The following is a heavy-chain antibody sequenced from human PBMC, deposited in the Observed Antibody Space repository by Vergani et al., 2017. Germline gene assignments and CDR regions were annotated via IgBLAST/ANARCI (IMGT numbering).Heavy chain of an antibody. CDR2: ISWNSGSI. Sequence: EVQLVESGGGLVQPGRSLRLSCAASGFTFDDYAMHWVRQAPGKGLEWVSGISWNSGSIGYADSVKGRFTISRDNAKNSLYLQMNSLRAEDMALYYCAKDSCGNSEGGMDVWGQGTTVTVSS. J-gene: IGHJ6*02. CDR3: AKDSCGNSEGGMDV. V-gene: IGHV3-9*03. D-gene: IGHD4-23*01. CDR1: GFTFDDYA.